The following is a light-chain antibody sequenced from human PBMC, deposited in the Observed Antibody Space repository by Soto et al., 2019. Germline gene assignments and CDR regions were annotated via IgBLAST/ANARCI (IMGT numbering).Light chain of an antibody. CDR1: PSVGTS. CDR3: QQRSSWPWT. J-gene: IGKJ1*01. V-gene: IGKV3-11*01. CDR2: DAS. Sequence: DIVLTQSPATLSLSPGERATLSCRASPSVGTSLAWYQQRPGQAPRLLIYDASNRATGIPARFSGSGSGADFTLTISHLEPEDFALYYCQQRSSWPWTFGQGTKVEIK.